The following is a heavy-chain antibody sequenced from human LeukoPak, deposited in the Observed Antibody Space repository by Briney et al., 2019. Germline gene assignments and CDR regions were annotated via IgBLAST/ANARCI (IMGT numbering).Heavy chain of an antibody. CDR1: GGSISSYY. D-gene: IGHD3-9*01. J-gene: IGHJ4*02. V-gene: IGHV4-59*12. CDR2: IYYSGST. CDR3: ATYYDILSGYTFDY. Sequence: SETLSLTSTVSGGSISSYYWSWIRQPPGKGLEWIGYIYYSGSTNYNPSLKSRVTISVDTSKNQFSLNLNSVTAADTAVYYCATYYDILSGYTFDYWGQGTLVAVSS.